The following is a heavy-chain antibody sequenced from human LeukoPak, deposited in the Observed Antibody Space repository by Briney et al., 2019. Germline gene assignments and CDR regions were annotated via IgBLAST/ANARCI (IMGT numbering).Heavy chain of an antibody. CDR1: GGSISSHY. CDR3: ARETTVVTPGRSDVFDI. V-gene: IGHV4-59*11. J-gene: IGHJ3*02. CDR2: IYYSGST. Sequence: SETLSLTCTVSGGSISSHYWDWIRQPPGKGLEWIGYIYYSGSTNYNPSLKSRVTISVDTSKNQFSLKLSSVTAADTAVYYCARETTVVTPGRSDVFDIWGQGTMVTVSS. D-gene: IGHD4-23*01.